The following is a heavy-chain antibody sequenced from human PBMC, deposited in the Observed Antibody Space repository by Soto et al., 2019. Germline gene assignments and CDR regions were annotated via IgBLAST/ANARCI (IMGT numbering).Heavy chain of an antibody. CDR2: INPSGGSA. Sequence: ASVKVSCKASGYSFISHYIHWVRQAPGQGLEWMGFINPSGGSATLAQKFQGRVTMTRDTSTSTVYVELTVLRSEDAAVYYCARDYLSSKLSLSYFDFWGQGTLVTVSS. CDR3: ARDYLSSKLSLSYFDF. D-gene: IGHD2-2*01. V-gene: IGHV1-46*01. CDR1: GYSFISHY. J-gene: IGHJ4*02.